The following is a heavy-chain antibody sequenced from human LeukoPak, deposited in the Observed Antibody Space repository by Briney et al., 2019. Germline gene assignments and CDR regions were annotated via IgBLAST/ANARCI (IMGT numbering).Heavy chain of an antibody. Sequence: GGSLRLSCAASRFTFSSYSMSWVRQAPGKGLQWVSSITSSSSHIYYADPVKGRFTISRDNAKNSLYLQMNSLRAEDTAVYYCARARATVTPFDYWGQGTLVTVSS. CDR1: RFTFSSYS. J-gene: IGHJ4*02. V-gene: IGHV3-21*01. D-gene: IGHD4-17*01. CDR3: ARARATVTPFDY. CDR2: ITSSSSHI.